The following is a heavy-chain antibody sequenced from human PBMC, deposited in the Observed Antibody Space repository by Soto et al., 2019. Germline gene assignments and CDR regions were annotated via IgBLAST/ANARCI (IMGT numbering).Heavy chain of an antibody. CDR2: IKIKTDGGTT. CDR1: GFPFSNAW. V-gene: IGHV3-15*01. Sequence: GGSLRLSCAASGFPFSNAWMSLVRQSPGKGLEWVGRIKIKTDGGTTDYAAPVKGRFTISRDDSKNTLYLQMNSLKTEDTAVYYCTTRGITIFGVVIHLRPPYSYGMDVWCQGTAVTVSS. CDR3: TTRGITIFGVVIHLRPPYSYGMDV. J-gene: IGHJ6*02. D-gene: IGHD3-3*01.